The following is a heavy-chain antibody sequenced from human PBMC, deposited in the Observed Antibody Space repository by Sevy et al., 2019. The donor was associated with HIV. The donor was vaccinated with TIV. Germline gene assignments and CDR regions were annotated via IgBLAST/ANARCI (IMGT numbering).Heavy chain of an antibody. J-gene: IGHJ4*02. Sequence: GGSLRLSCATSGFTFGDFAMSWFRQAPGKGLEWVGFIRSKAYNGTTEYAASVKDRFSISRDDSKSIAYLQMNSLKTEDTAAYYCLGSFSGWSSGDYWGQGTLVTVSS. CDR3: LGSFSGWSSGDY. CDR2: IRSKAYNGTT. V-gene: IGHV3-49*03. CDR1: GFTFGDFA. D-gene: IGHD3-10*01.